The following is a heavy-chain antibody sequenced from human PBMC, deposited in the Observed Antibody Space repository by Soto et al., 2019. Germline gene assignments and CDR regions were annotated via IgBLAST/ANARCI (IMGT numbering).Heavy chain of an antibody. D-gene: IGHD6-6*01. CDR2: ISAYNGNT. J-gene: IGHJ6*02. Sequence: ASVKVSCKASGYTFTSYGISWVRQAPGQGLEWMGWISAYNGNTNYAQKLQGRVTMTTDTSTSTAYMELRSLRSDDTAVYYCAKDSTELGYYYGMDVWGQGTTVTVS. V-gene: IGHV1-18*01. CDR3: AKDSTELGYYYGMDV. CDR1: GYTFTSYG.